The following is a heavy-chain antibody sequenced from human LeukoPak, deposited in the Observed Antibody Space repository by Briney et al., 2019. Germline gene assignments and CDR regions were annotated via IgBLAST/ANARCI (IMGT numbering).Heavy chain of an antibody. CDR3: ARLYDSFRAFDI. J-gene: IGHJ3*02. CDR1: GGSISSGGYY. V-gene: IGHV4-31*03. Sequence: SETLSLTCTVSGGSISSGGYYWSWIRQHPGKGLEWIGYIYYSGSTYYNPSLKSRVTISVDTSKNQFSLKLNSVTAADTAVYYCARLYDSFRAFDIWGQGTIITVSS. CDR2: IYYSGST. D-gene: IGHD2-8*01.